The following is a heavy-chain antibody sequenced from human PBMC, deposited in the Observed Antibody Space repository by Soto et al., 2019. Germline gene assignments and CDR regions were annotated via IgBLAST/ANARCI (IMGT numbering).Heavy chain of an antibody. V-gene: IGHV3-33*06. J-gene: IGHJ4*02. Sequence: GGSLRLSCAASGFTFSSYGMHWVRQAPGKGLEWVAVIWYDGSNKYYADSVKGRFTISRDNSKNTLYLQMNSLRAEDTAVYYCAKEGGIAVTLPKYFDYWGQGTLVTVSS. D-gene: IGHD6-19*01. CDR2: IWYDGSNK. CDR3: AKEGGIAVTLPKYFDY. CDR1: GFTFSSYG.